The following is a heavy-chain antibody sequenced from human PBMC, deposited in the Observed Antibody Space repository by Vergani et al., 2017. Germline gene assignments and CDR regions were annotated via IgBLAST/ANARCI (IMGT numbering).Heavy chain of an antibody. CDR1: GYTFTSYA. CDR3: ARDFSRSSVPLFGY. J-gene: IGHJ4*02. V-gene: IGHV1-3*01. CDR2: INAGNGNT. D-gene: IGHD6-19*01. Sequence: QVQLVQSGAEVQKPGASVKVSCKASGYTFTSYAMHWVRQAHGQRLEWMGWINAGNGNTKYSTQLQGRVPSTRDTSASTAYMKLTSLRSEDTAVYYSARDFSRSSVPLFGYWGQGTLVTVSS.